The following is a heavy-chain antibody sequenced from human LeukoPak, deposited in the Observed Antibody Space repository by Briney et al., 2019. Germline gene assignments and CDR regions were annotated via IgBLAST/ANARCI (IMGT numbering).Heavy chain of an antibody. CDR1: GFTFSSYS. V-gene: IGHV3-21*01. D-gene: IGHD6-19*01. J-gene: IGHJ4*02. Sequence: GGSLRLSCAASGFTFSSYSMNWVRQAPGKGLEWVSSISSSSSYIYYADSVKGRFTISRDNAKNSLYLQMNSLRAEDTAVYYCARGSSSGWSRGDYWGQGTLVPVSS. CDR3: ARGSSSGWSRGDY. CDR2: ISSSSSYI.